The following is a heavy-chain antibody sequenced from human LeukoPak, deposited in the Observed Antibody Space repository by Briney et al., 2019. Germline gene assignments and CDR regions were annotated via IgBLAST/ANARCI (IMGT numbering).Heavy chain of an antibody. V-gene: IGHV1-2*02. D-gene: IGHD6-19*01. J-gene: IGHJ1*01. CDR3: AGGTGGSRSIAVAGRGYFQH. CDR2: INPNSGGT. CDR1: GYTFTGYY. Sequence: ASVKVSCKASGYTFTGYYMHWVRQAPGQGLEWMGWINPNSGGTNYAQKFQGRVTMTRDTSISTAYMELSRLRSDDAAVYYCAGGTGGSRSIAVAGRGYFQHWGQGTLVTVSS.